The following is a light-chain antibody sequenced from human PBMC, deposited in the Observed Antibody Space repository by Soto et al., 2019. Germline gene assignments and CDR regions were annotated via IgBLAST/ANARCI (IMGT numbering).Light chain of an antibody. CDR3: SSYAGSNTPYV. J-gene: IGLJ1*01. CDR1: SSDIGHYNY. Sequence: QSSLTQPPSASGSPGQSVTISCTGTSSDIGHYNYVSWYQQHPGKAPKLMIYEVSERPSGVPDRFSGSKSGTTASLTVSGLQAEDEADYYCSSYAGSNTPYVFGTGTKLTVL. CDR2: EVS. V-gene: IGLV2-8*01.